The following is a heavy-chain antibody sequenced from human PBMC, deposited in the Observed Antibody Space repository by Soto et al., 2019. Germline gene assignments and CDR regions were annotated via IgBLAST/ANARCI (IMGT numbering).Heavy chain of an antibody. Sequence: QVTLKASVPVLGKPTENLTLTCTVSGFSLSNARLGVSWIRQPPGKALEWLAHIFSNDEKSYSTSLKSRLTTSKHPANNQVVLNMTNTDTVDTATYYCARIHGYSSAWFISDAFDIWGQGTMVTGSS. CDR3: ARIHGYSSAWFISDAFDI. CDR1: GFSLSNARLG. D-gene: IGHD6-19*01. V-gene: IGHV2-26*01. CDR2: IFSNDEK. J-gene: IGHJ3*02.